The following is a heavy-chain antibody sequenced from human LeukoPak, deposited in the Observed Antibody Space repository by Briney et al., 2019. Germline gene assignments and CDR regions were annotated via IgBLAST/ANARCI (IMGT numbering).Heavy chain of an antibody. D-gene: IGHD1-26*01. CDR1: GFTFSSYA. CDR3: ARRGRVGTTALYYLDY. CDR2: CSGSGGGT. V-gene: IGHV3-23*01. J-gene: IGHJ4*02. Sequence: GGSLRLSCAASGFTFSSYAMSWVRQAPGKGLEWVSVCSGSGGGTYYADSVKGRFTISRDNSKNTLYLQMNSLRAEDTAVYYCARRGRVGTTALYYLDYWGQGTLVTVSS.